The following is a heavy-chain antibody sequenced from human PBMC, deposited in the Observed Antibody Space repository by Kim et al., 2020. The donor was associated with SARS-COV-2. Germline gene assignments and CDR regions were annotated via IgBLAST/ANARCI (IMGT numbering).Heavy chain of an antibody. J-gene: IGHJ1*01. CDR1: GFTLSTYG. V-gene: IGHV3-33*06. Sequence: GGSLRLSCVASGFTLSTYGMHWLRQLPGKGLEWVALIWYDGSNKYYADSVKGRFTISRDNSKNTLYLQLNSLRVEDTAVYYCAKDWRYCGGHCFSHTQNRGQAALVAVSS. CDR2: IWYDGSNK. CDR3: AKDWRYCGGHCFSHTQN. D-gene: IGHD2-21*02.